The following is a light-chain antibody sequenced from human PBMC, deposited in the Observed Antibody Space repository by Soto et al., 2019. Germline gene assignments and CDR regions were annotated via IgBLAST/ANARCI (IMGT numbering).Light chain of an antibody. CDR3: QQRSNWPPKYT. V-gene: IGKV3-11*01. Sequence: EIVLTQSPATLSLSPGERATLSCRASQSVSSYLAWYQQKPGQAPRLLIYDASNRATGIPARFSGSGSGTDFALTIRSLEPEGFVVYSCQQRSNWPPKYTFGQGTKLEIK. J-gene: IGKJ2*01. CDR2: DAS. CDR1: QSVSSY.